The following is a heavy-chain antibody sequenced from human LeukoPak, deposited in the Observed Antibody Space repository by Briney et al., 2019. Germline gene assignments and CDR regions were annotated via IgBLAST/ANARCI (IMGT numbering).Heavy chain of an antibody. V-gene: IGHV3-30*18. CDR2: ISPHGDIE. J-gene: IGHJ4*02. CDR3: AKINNNDDY. D-gene: IGHD1/OR15-1a*01. CDR1: GFTFSSYG. Sequence: GRSLRLSCAASGFTFSSYGMHWVRQAPGKGLEWVAAISPHGDIEYYTDSVKGRFTISRDNSKNMIYLQMNSLRGEDSAVYYCAKINNNDDYWGQGNLVTVSS.